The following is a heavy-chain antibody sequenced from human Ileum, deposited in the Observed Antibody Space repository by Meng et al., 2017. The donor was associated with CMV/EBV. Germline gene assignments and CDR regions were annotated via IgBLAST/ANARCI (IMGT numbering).Heavy chain of an antibody. Sequence: GGSLRLSCATSDFGFSGHWMHWVRQPPGSGLVWVSRISSDGTEINYADSVKGRFTISRDNTMGTLYLQMNSLRVDDTAMYYCTNTIVGATGYWGQGTRVTVSS. CDR2: ISSDGTEI. CDR1: DFGFSGHW. V-gene: IGHV3-74*01. CDR3: TNTIVGATGY. D-gene: IGHD1-26*01. J-gene: IGHJ4*02.